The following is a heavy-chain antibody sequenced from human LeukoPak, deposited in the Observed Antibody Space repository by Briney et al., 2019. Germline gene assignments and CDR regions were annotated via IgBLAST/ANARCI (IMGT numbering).Heavy chain of an antibody. V-gene: IGHV4-4*02. CDR1: GGSISSSNW. CDR3: ARRTSENWNYGWFHP. D-gene: IGHD1-7*01. J-gene: IGHJ5*02. Sequence: PSGTLSFTCAVSGGSISSSNWWSWVRQSPGKGLEWIGEIHHSGKTNYNPSLTRRVTISLDKTKRQFSLKVTSVTAADTAVYYCARRTSENWNYGWFHPWGQGTLVTVSS. CDR2: IHHSGKT.